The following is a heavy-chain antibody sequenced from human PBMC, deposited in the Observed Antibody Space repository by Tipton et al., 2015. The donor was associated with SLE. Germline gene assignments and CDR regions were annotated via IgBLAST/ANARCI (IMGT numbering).Heavy chain of an antibody. CDR3: ARGMVRGVTGRPSGFDY. CDR1: GGSFSGYY. CDR2: INHSGST. D-gene: IGHD3-10*01. V-gene: IGHV4-34*01. J-gene: IGHJ4*02. Sequence: TLSLTCAVYGGSFSGYYWSWIRQPPGKGLEWIGEINHSGSTNYNPSLKSRVTISVDTSKNQFSLKLSSVTAADTAVYYCARGMVRGVTGRPSGFDYWGQGTLVTVSS.